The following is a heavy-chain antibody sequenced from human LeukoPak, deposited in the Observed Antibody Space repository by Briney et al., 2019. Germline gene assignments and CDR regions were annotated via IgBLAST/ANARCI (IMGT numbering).Heavy chain of an antibody. D-gene: IGHD5-18*01. CDR1: GYTFTSYD. J-gene: IGHJ6*03. Sequence: ASVKVSCKASGYTFTSYDINWVRQATGQGLEWMGCMNPNSGNTGYAQKFQGRVTITRNTSISTAYMELSSLRSEDTAVYYCARGRYTAVGENYYYYYYMDVWGKGTTVTVSS. CDR3: ARGRYTAVGENYYYYYYMDV. V-gene: IGHV1-8*03. CDR2: MNPNSGNT.